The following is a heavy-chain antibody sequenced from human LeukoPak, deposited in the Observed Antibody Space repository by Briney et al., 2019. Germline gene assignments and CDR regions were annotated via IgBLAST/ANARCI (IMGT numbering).Heavy chain of an antibody. D-gene: IGHD3-22*01. J-gene: IGHJ4*02. CDR2: IYSGGST. Sequence: GGSLRLTCADSGFTVSSNDMSWVLQAPGKGLECISVIYSGGSTDYADSVKGRLTISRDNSKNTLYLQMNSLRAEDTAVYYCARVLHKRNYDSSDYYGYWGQGTLVTVSS. CDR3: ARVLHKRNYDSSDYYGY. CDR1: GFTVSSND. V-gene: IGHV3-53*01.